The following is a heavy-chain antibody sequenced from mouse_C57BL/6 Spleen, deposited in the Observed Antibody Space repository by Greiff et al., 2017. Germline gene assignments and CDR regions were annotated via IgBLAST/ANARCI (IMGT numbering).Heavy chain of an antibody. CDR2: IDPETGGT. D-gene: IGHD3-2*02. Sequence: VQLQQSGAELVRPGASVTLSCKASGYTFTDYEMHWVKQTPVHGLEWIGAIDPETGGTAYNQKFKGKAILTADKSSSTAYMELRSLTSEDSAVYYCTRRTAQAVDYWGQGTTLTVSS. CDR1: GYTFTDYE. J-gene: IGHJ2*01. V-gene: IGHV1-15*01. CDR3: TRRTAQAVDY.